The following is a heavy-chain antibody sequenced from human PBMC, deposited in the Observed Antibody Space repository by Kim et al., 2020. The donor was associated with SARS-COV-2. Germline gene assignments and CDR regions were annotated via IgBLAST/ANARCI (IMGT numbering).Heavy chain of an antibody. J-gene: IGHJ6*02. V-gene: IGHV3-20*01. D-gene: IGHD1-26*01. Sequence: YADSVKGRFTIARDNAKNSLYLQMNSLRAEDTAVYHCARVGQDYYDGMDVWGQGTTVTVSS. CDR3: ARVGQDYYDGMDV.